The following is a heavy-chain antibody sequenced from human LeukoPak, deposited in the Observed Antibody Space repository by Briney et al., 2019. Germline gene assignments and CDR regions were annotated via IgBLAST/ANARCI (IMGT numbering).Heavy chain of an antibody. CDR2: IYHSGST. V-gene: IGHV4-38-2*02. Sequence: SETLSLTCTVSGGSISSGYYWGWIRQPPGKGLEWIGSIYHSGSTYYNPSLKSRVTISVDTSKNQFSLKLSSVTAADTAVYYCARDRRGDYVYWGQGTLVTVSS. CDR1: GGSISSGYY. J-gene: IGHJ4*02. D-gene: IGHD4-17*01. CDR3: ARDRRGDYVY.